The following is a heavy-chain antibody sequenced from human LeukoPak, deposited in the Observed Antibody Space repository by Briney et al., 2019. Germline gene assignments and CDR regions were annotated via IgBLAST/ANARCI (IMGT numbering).Heavy chain of an antibody. V-gene: IGHV1-46*01. CDR3: ARDGAVAGIGPFDY. CDR2: INPSGGST. CDR1: GYTFTSDY. Sequence: ASVTVSCKASGYTFTSDYMHWVRQAPGQGLEWMGIINPSGGSTSYAQKLQGRVTMTTDTSTSTAYMELRSLRSDDTAVYYCARDGAVAGIGPFDYWGQGTLVTVSS. D-gene: IGHD6-19*01. J-gene: IGHJ4*02.